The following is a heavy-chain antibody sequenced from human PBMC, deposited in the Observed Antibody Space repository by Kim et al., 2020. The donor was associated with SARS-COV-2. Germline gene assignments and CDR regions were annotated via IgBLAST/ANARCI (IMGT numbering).Heavy chain of an antibody. CDR3: ARHSLVVPAAIPNWFDP. CDR1: GGSISSSSYY. V-gene: IGHV4-39*01. J-gene: IGHJ5*02. CDR2: IYYSGST. Sequence: SETLSLTCTVSGGSISSSSYYWGWIRQPPGKGLEWIGSIYYSGSTYYNPSLKSRVTISVDTSKNQFSLKLSSVTAADTAVYYCARHSLVVPAAIPNWFDPWGQGTLVTVSS. D-gene: IGHD2-2*02.